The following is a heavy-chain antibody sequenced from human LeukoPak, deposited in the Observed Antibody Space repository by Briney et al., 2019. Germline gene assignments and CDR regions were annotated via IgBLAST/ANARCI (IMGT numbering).Heavy chain of an antibody. CDR1: GYTFTSYG. J-gene: IGHJ4*02. D-gene: IGHD6-6*01. Sequence: ASVKVSCKASGYTFTSYGISWVRQAPGKGLEWMGGFDPEDGETIYAQKFQGRVTMTEDTSTDTAYMELSSLRSEDTAVYYCATGVDSSSGLDYWGQGTLVTVSS. V-gene: IGHV1-24*01. CDR2: FDPEDGET. CDR3: ATGVDSSSGLDY.